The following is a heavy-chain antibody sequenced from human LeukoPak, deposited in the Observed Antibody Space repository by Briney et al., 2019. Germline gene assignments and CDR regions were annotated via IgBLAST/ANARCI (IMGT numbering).Heavy chain of an antibody. V-gene: IGHV1-69*01. D-gene: IGHD3-3*01. Sequence: SVKVSCKASGGTFSSYAISWVRQAPGQGLEWMGGIIPIFGTANYAQKFQGRVTITADESTSTAYMELSSLSSEDTAVYYCARGAYDFWSGYRPHYYYYYYMDVWGKGTTVTVSS. J-gene: IGHJ6*03. CDR3: ARGAYDFWSGYRPHYYYYYYMDV. CDR2: IIPIFGTA. CDR1: GGTFSSYA.